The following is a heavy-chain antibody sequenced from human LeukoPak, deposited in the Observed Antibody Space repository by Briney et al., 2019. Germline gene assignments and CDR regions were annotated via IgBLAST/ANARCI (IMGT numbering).Heavy chain of an antibody. CDR2: ISYDGSNK. Sequence: GGSLRLSCAASGFTFSSYGMHWVRQAPGKGLEWVAVISYDGSNKYYADSVKGRFTISRDNSKNTLYLQMNSLRAEDTAVYYCAKDQGYSDPSYYYYGMDVWGQGTTVTVSS. CDR3: AKDQGYSDPSYYYYGMDV. J-gene: IGHJ6*02. CDR1: GFTFSSYG. V-gene: IGHV3-30*18. D-gene: IGHD4-17*01.